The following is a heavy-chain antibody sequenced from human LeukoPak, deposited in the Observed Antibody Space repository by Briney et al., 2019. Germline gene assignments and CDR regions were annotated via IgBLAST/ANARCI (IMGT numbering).Heavy chain of an antibody. CDR3: ARRITMVRGVILREKWDKNGAFDI. J-gene: IGHJ3*02. Sequence: SETLSLTCAVHGGSFSGYYWSWIRQPPGKGLEWIGEINHSGSTKYNPSPKSRVTISVDTSKNQFSLKLRSVTAADTAVYYCARRITMVRGVILREKWDKNGAFDIWGQGTMVTVSS. V-gene: IGHV4-34*01. D-gene: IGHD3-10*01. CDR2: INHSGST. CDR1: GGSFSGYY.